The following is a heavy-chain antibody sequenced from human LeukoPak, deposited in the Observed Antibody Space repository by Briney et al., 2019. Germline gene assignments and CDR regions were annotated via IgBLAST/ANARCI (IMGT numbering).Heavy chain of an antibody. CDR2: IYYSGST. CDR3: ARIDDSSGYGFFDY. J-gene: IGHJ4*02. Sequence: SETLSLTCTVSGGSISSSSYYWGWIRQPPGKGLEWIGSIYYSGSTYYNPSLKSRVTISVDTSKNQFSLKLSSVTAADTAVYYCARIDDSSGYGFFDYWGQGTLVTVS. D-gene: IGHD3-22*01. CDR1: GGSISSSSYY. V-gene: IGHV4-39*07.